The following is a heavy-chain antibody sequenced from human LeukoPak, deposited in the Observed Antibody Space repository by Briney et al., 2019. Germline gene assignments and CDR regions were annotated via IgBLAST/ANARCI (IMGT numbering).Heavy chain of an antibody. D-gene: IGHD3-22*01. CDR2: IIPIFGTA. Sequence: GASVKVSCKASGYTFTSYYMHWVRQAPGQGLEWMGGIIPIFGTANYAQKFQGRVTITADKSTSTAYMELSSLRSEDTAVYYCAAYSSGYYAEDHWGQGTLVTVSS. CDR3: AAYSSGYYAEDH. V-gene: IGHV1-69*06. CDR1: GYTFTSYY. J-gene: IGHJ4*02.